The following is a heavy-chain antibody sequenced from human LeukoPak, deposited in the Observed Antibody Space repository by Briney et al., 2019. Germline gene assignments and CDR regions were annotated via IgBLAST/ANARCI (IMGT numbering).Heavy chain of an antibody. J-gene: IGHJ4*02. V-gene: IGHV1-24*01. CDR1: GDTLSQLT. CDR3: ATGIMIPAGFDY. D-gene: IGHD3-16*01. Sequence: ASVKVSCKISGDTLSQLTIHWVRRAPGEGLEKMGRFDPEYGEKVFAQTFQGRVTMTGDTSTNTAYMELSSRRSEDTAVYYCATGIMIPAGFDYWGQGTLVTVSS. CDR2: FDPEYGEK.